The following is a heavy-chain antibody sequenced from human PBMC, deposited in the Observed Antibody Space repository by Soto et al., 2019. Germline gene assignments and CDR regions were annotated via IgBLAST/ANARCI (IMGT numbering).Heavy chain of an antibody. CDR1: GFTFSSYA. CDR3: ARDVRELLPYYYYGMDV. V-gene: IGHV3-30*04. J-gene: IGHJ6*02. Sequence: GGSLRLSCAASGFTFSSYAMHWVRQAPGKGLEWEAVIAYDGRNKYYAESVKGRFNISRENSKNMLYLQMNSLRAEDTVVYYCARDVRELLPYYYYGMDVWGQGTTVTVSS. D-gene: IGHD1-26*01. CDR2: IAYDGRNK.